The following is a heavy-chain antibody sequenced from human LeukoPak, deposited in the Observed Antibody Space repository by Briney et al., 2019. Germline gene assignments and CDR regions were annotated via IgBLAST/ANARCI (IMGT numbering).Heavy chain of an antibody. CDR3: ARDVSQYYDFWSGYHNWFDP. J-gene: IGHJ5*02. CDR2: IYYSGGT. V-gene: IGHV4-59*01. D-gene: IGHD3-3*01. CDR1: GGSISSYY. Sequence: SETLSLTCTVSGGSISSYYWSWIRQPPGKGLEWIGYIYYSGGTNYNPSLKSRVTISVDTSKNQFSLKLSSVTAADTAVYYCARDVSQYYDFWSGYHNWFDPWGQGTLVTVSS.